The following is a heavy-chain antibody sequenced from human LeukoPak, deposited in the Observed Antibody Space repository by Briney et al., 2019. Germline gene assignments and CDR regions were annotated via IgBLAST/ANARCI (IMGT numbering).Heavy chain of an antibody. J-gene: IGHJ4*02. CDR3: ARRYSGYDWD. CDR2: ISYDGNNK. D-gene: IGHD5-12*01. Sequence: GGSLRLSCVASGFIFSTYGMHWVRQAAGKGLEWVAVISYDGNNKYYADSVKGRFTISRDNSKNSLYLQMNSLRVEDTAVYYCARRYSGYDWDWGQGTLVTVSS. CDR1: GFIFSTYG. V-gene: IGHV3-30*03.